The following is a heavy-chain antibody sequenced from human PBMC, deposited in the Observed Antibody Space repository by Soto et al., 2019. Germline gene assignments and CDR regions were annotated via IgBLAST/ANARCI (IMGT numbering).Heavy chain of an antibody. CDR2: RWYDGSNK. Sequence: ESGGGVVQPGRSLRLSCAASGFTFSRYGMHWVRQAPGKGLEWVAVRWYDGSNKYYADSVKGRFTISRDNSKNTLYLQMNRLRAEDTAVYYCARATDTSSLDYWGQGTLVTVSS. CDR1: GFTFSRYG. CDR3: ARATDTSSLDY. D-gene: IGHD2-2*01. J-gene: IGHJ4*02. V-gene: IGHV3-33*01.